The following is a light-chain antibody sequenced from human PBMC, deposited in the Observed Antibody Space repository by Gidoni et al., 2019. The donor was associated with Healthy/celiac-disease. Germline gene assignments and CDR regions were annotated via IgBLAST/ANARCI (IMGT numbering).Light chain of an antibody. J-gene: IGKJ1*01. CDR2: GAS. CDR1: QSVSSN. Sequence: EIVMTQSPATLSVSPGESATLSCRASQSVSSNLAWYQQKPGQPPRVLIYGASTRATGVPARFSGSGSGTEFTLTISSLQSEDFAIYYCQQYNNWPPWTFGQXTKVEIK. CDR3: QQYNNWPPWT. V-gene: IGKV3-15*01.